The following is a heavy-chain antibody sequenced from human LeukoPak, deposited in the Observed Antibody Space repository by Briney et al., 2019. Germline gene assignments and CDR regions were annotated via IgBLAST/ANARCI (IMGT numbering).Heavy chain of an antibody. D-gene: IGHD1-26*01. CDR3: ASGVSGWELPILRY. CDR1: GFTFSSYW. CDR2: IKQDGSEK. V-gene: IGHV3-7*01. Sequence: GGSLRLSCAASGFTFSSYWMSWFRQAPGKGLEWVANIKQDGSEKYYVDSVKGRFTISRDNAKNSLYLQMNSLRAEDTAVYYCASGVSGWELPILRYWGQGTLVTVSS. J-gene: IGHJ4*02.